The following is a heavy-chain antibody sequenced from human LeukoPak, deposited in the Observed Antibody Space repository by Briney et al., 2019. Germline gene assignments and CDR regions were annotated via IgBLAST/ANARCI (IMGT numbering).Heavy chain of an antibody. Sequence: GGTLRLSCAASEFTFSRYSMNWVHQAPGKGLEWVSSICSTSTYIYYADSVRGRFTISRANTKNSADLQMNIMRADDTAVYYGTRKVCLSHPAAFVYWGHGSLVTVSS. CDR2: ICSTSTYI. CDR1: EFTFSRYS. CDR3: TRKVCLSHPAAFVY. J-gene: IGHJ4*01. V-gene: IGHV3-21*01. D-gene: IGHD3-16*01.